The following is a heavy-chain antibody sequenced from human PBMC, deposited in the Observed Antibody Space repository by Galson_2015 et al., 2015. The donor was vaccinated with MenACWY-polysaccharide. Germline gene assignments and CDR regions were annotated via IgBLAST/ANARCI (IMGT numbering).Heavy chain of an antibody. CDR1: GFTFSSYT. CDR2: VSASGAVT. D-gene: IGHD2-2*01. CDR3: ARDYCSRTSCDGLDD. J-gene: IGHJ6*02. V-gene: IGHV3-23*01. Sequence: SLRLSCAASGFTFSSYTMSWVRQAPGKGLEWVSGVSASGAVTYYADSVKGRFTISRDNSKNTMYVQMNDLRAEDTATYYCARDYCSRTSCDGLDDWGQGTTVTVSS.